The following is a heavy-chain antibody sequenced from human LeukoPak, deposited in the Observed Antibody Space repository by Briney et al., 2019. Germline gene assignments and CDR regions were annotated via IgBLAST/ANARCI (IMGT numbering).Heavy chain of an antibody. V-gene: IGHV3-48*03. CDR2: ISSSGSTI. CDR3: AELGITMIGRV. Sequence: GGSLRLSCAASGFTFSSYEMNWVRQAPGKGLEWVSYISSSGSTIYYADSVKGRFTISRDNAKNSLYLQMNSLRAEDTAVYYCAELGITMIGRVWGKGTTVTISS. CDR1: GFTFSSYE. D-gene: IGHD3-10*02. J-gene: IGHJ6*04.